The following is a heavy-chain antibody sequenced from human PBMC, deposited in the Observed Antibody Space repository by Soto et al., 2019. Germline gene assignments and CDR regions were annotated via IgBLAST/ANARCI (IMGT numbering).Heavy chain of an antibody. D-gene: IGHD6-19*01. CDR1: GFTFSSYA. Sequence: EVQLLESGGDLVQPGGSLRLSCAASGFTFSSYAMNWVRQAPGKGLEWVSIISGSGGSTYYADSVTGRFTISRDNSKNTLYLQMNSLSAEDTAVYYCAKEGSSGWYRIAFDYWGQGTLVTVSS. CDR2: ISGSGGST. J-gene: IGHJ4*02. CDR3: AKEGSSGWYRIAFDY. V-gene: IGHV3-23*01.